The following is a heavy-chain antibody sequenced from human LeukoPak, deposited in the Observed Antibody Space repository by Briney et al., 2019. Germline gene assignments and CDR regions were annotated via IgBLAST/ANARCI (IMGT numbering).Heavy chain of an antibody. CDR1: GFTVSSNY. V-gene: IGHV3-53*01. CDR3: ARSPPYGSGVDY. D-gene: IGHD3-10*01. Sequence: GGSLRLSCAASGFTVSSNYMSWVRQAPGKGLECVSAIYSGGSTYYADSVKGRFTISRDNSKNTLYLQMNSLRAEDTAVYYCARSPPYGSGVDYWGQGTLVTVSS. J-gene: IGHJ4*02. CDR2: IYSGGST.